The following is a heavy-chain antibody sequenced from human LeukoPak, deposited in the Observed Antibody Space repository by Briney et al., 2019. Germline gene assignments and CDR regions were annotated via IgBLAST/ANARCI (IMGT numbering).Heavy chain of an antibody. D-gene: IGHD5-12*01. J-gene: IGHJ4*02. CDR3: AREGGYGPFDY. Sequence: GGSLRLSCAASGFTVSSNYMSWVRQAPGKGLEWVSSISSSSSYIYYADSVKGRFTISRDNAKNSLYLQMNSLRAEDTAVYYCAREGGYGPFDYWGQGTLVTVSS. CDR2: ISSSSSYI. V-gene: IGHV3-21*01. CDR1: GFTVSSNY.